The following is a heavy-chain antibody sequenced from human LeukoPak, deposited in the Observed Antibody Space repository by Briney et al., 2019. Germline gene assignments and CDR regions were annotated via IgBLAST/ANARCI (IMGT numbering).Heavy chain of an antibody. V-gene: IGHV1-69*01. D-gene: IGHD3-22*01. J-gene: IGHJ4*02. CDR2: IIPIFGTA. CDR3: TREVFDNSGSNSDY. CDR1: GGTFSSYA. Sequence: GSSVKVSCKASGGTFSSYAISWVRQAPGQGLEWMGGIIPIFGTANYAQKFQGRVTITADESTSTAYMELRSLTSDDTAVYYCTREVFDNSGSNSDYWGQGTLVTVSS.